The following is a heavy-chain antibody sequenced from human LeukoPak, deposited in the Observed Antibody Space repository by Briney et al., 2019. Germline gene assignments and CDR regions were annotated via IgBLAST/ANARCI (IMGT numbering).Heavy chain of an antibody. Sequence: ASVKVSCKASGYTFTSYGISWVRQALGQGLEWMGWISAYNGNTNYAQKLQGRVTMTTDTSTSTAYMELRSLRSDDTAVYYCARDRSSRDGYNLFDYWGRGTLVTVSS. D-gene: IGHD5-24*01. CDR3: ARDRSSRDGYNLFDY. V-gene: IGHV1-18*01. CDR2: ISAYNGNT. J-gene: IGHJ4*02. CDR1: GYTFTSYG.